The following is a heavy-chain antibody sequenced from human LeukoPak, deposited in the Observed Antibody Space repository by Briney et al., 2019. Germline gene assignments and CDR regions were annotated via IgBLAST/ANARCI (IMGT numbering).Heavy chain of an antibody. CDR3: AKDRGYSYGSLGMDV. J-gene: IGHJ6*02. V-gene: IGHV3-30*18. D-gene: IGHD5-18*01. CDR1: GFTFSSYG. CDR2: ISYDGSHK. Sequence: PGGSLRLSCAASGFTFSSYGMHWVRQAPGKGLEWVAVISYDGSHKYYADSVKGRFTISRDNSKNTLYLQMNSLRAEDTAVYYCAKDRGYSYGSLGMDVWGQGTTVTVSS.